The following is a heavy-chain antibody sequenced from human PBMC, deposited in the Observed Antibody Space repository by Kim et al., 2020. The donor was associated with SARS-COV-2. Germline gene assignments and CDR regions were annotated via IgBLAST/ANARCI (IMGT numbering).Heavy chain of an antibody. CDR3: ARLPTNSGYDLGWWGPTYYYGMDV. CDR2: IYYSGST. V-gene: IGHV4-59*01. CDR1: GGSISSYY. J-gene: IGHJ6*02. Sequence: SETLSLTCTVSGGSISSYYWSWIRQPPGKGLEWIGYIYYSGSTNYNPSLKSRVTISVDTSKNQFSLKLSSVTAADTAVYYCARLPTNSGYDLGWWGPTYYYGMDVWGQGTTVTVSS. D-gene: IGHD5-12*01.